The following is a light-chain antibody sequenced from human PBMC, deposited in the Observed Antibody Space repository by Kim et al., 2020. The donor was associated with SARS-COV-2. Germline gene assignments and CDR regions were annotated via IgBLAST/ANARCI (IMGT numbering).Light chain of an antibody. CDR2: QNN. Sequence: SYELTQPPSVSVSPGQTASITCSGDKLGDKYACWYQQKPGQSPVLVIYQNNNRPSGIPERFSCSNSGNTATLTISGTQAMDEADYYCQAWDSGTAVFGGGTQLTVL. CDR1: KLGDKY. CDR3: QAWDSGTAV. V-gene: IGLV3-1*01. J-gene: IGLJ2*01.